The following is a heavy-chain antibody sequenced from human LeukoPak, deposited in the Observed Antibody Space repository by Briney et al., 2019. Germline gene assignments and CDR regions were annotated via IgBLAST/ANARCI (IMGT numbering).Heavy chain of an antibody. CDR3: ARSHSGWIQLWLHWFDP. CDR1: GYTFTSYG. V-gene: IGHV1-18*01. D-gene: IGHD5-18*01. CDR2: ISAYNGNT. J-gene: IGHJ5*02. Sequence: ASVKVSCKASGYTFTSYGISWVRQAPGQGLEWMGWISAYNGNTNYARKLQGRVTMTTDTSTSTAYMELRSLRSDDTAVYYCARSHSGWIQLWLHWFDPWGQGTLVTVSS.